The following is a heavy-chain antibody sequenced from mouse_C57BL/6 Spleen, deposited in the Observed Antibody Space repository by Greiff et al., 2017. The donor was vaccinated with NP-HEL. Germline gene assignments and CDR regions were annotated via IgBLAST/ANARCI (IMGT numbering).Heavy chain of an antibody. CDR3: AKEGLRGSLAMDY. V-gene: IGHV2-5*01. D-gene: IGHD2-4*01. J-gene: IGHJ4*01. CDR2: IWRGGST. CDR1: GFALTSYG. Sequence: QVQLQQSGPGLVQPSQSLSITCTASGFALTSYGVHWVRQSPGKGLEWLGVIWRGGSTDYNAAFLSRLGITKDNSKSQVFIKMNRLQADETAIYYCAKEGLRGSLAMDYWGQGTSVTVSS.